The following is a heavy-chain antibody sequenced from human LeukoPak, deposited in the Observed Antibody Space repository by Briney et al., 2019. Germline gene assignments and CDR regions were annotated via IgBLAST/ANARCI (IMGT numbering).Heavy chain of an antibody. Sequence: PSETLSLTCTVSGDSITSGSYYWSWIRQPAGKGLEWIGRIFISGGTNYNPSLRSRVTMSLDTSKNQFSLKLYSVTAADTAVYYCARHAPYSSGWYPWFDPWGQGTLVTVSS. CDR3: ARHAPYSSGWYPWFDP. J-gene: IGHJ5*02. D-gene: IGHD6-19*01. V-gene: IGHV4-61*02. CDR1: GDSITSGSYY. CDR2: IFISGGT.